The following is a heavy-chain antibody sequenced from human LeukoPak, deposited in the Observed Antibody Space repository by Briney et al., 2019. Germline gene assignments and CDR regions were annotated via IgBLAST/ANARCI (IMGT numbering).Heavy chain of an antibody. CDR1: GGSISSYY. D-gene: IGHD6-13*01. J-gene: IGHJ4*02. CDR2: IYTSGST. V-gene: IGHV4-4*07. CDR3: AGIAAVGSHCDY. Sequence: SETLSLTCTVSGGSISSYYWSWIRQPAGKGLEWIGRIYTSGSTNYNPSLKSRVTMSVDTSKKQFSLKLSSVTAADTAVYHCAGIAAVGSHCDYWGQGTLVTVSS.